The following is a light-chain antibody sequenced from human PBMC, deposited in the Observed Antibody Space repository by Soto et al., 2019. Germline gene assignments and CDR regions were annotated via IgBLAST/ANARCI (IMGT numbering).Light chain of an antibody. CDR1: QSVSSSY. CDR3: QQYGSSPVT. CDR2: GAS. V-gene: IGKV3-20*01. Sequence: EIVLTQSPGTLFLSPGERATLSCRASQSVSSSYLAWYQQKPGQAPRLLIYGASSRATGIPDRFSGSGSGTDSTLTISRLEPEDFAVYYCQQYGSSPVTFGGGTKVEIK. J-gene: IGKJ4*01.